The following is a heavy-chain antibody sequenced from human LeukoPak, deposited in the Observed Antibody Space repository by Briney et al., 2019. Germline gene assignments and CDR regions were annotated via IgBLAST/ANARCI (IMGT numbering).Heavy chain of an antibody. CDR3: ARVFHDSSGYPFDY. D-gene: IGHD3-22*01. Sequence: SETLSLTCTVSGGSMCSYYWSWIRQPPGKGLEWIGYTYYSGNTNCNPSLKSRVTISVDTSKNQFSLKVSSVTAADTAVYYCARVFHDSSGYPFDYWGQGTLVTVSS. CDR1: GGSMCSYY. V-gene: IGHV4-59*01. J-gene: IGHJ4*02. CDR2: TYYSGNT.